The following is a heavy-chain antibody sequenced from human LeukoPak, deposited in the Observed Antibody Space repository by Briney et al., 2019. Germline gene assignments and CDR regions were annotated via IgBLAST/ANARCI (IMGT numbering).Heavy chain of an antibody. D-gene: IGHD6-13*01. Sequence: PGGSLRLSCAASGFTFINYWMHWVRQAPGKGLVWVSRINGDGSTISYADSVKGRFTISRDNAKNTLYLQMNSLRAADTAVYYCAKEAAAADFDYWGQGTLVTVSP. CDR3: AKEAAAADFDY. CDR1: GFTFINYW. CDR2: INGDGSTI. V-gene: IGHV3-74*01. J-gene: IGHJ4*02.